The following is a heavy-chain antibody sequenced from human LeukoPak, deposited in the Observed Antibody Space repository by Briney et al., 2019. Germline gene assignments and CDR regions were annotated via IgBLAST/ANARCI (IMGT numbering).Heavy chain of an antibody. CDR2: IWNDGSHK. J-gene: IGHJ3*02. CDR1: GFTFSSYG. Sequence: GGSLRLSCAASGFTFSSYGMHWVRQAPGRGLEWVAVIWNDGSHKYYADSVKGRFTISRDNSKNTLYLQMNSLRAEDTAVYYCARNILFAFDIWGQGTMVTVSS. D-gene: IGHD2/OR15-2a*01. CDR3: ARNILFAFDI. V-gene: IGHV3-33*01.